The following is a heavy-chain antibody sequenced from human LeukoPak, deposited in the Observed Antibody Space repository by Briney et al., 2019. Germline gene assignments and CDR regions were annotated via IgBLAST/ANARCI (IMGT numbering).Heavy chain of an antibody. D-gene: IGHD2/OR15-2a*01. Sequence: SETLSLTCTVSGGSISGNYYWSWIRQPAGKGLEWIGRIYARGNTNYNPSLKSRVTISVDTSKNQFSLKLSSVTAADTAVYFCARDSHAYFDAFDIWGQGTMVTVSS. J-gene: IGHJ3*02. CDR3: ARDSHAYFDAFDI. CDR1: GGSISGNYY. CDR2: IYARGNT. V-gene: IGHV4-61*02.